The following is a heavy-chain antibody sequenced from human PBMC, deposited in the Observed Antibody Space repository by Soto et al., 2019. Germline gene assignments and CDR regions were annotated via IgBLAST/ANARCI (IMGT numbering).Heavy chain of an antibody. CDR3: VRDTYYDFWSGPGGPFDL. D-gene: IGHD3-3*01. CDR2: ISWKGDRV. J-gene: IGHJ3*01. V-gene: IGHV3-9*01. CDR1: GFKFEDQA. Sequence: GGSLRLSCVASGFKFEDQAMHWVRQAPGKGLEWVSGISWKGDRVGYADSVKGRFTISRDNVKNSLVLQMNSLRAEDTAFYFCVRDTYYDFWSGPGGPFDLWGPGTMVTVSS.